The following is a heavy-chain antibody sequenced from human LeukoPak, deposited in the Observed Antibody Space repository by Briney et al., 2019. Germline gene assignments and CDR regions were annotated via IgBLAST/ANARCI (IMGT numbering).Heavy chain of an antibody. CDR1: GLTFSDYY. D-gene: IGHD3-9*01. CDR3: FQAEDGIRYFDWYNWFDP. CDR2: ISSSSSYT. V-gene: IGHV3-11*03. J-gene: IGHJ5*02. Sequence: GGSLRLSCAASGLTFSDYYMSWIRQAPGKGLEWVSYISSSSSYTNYVESVKGRFTISRDNAKNSLYLQMNSLRAEDTAVYFFFQAEDGIRYFDWYNWFDPWGQGTLVTVSS.